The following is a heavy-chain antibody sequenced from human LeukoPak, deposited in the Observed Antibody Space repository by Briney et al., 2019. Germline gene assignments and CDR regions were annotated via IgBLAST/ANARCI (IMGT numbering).Heavy chain of an antibody. J-gene: IGHJ3*02. D-gene: IGHD3-22*01. CDR3: AKMTYYYDSSGKGGAFDI. V-gene: IGHV3-23*01. Sequence: GGSLRLSCAASGFTFSSYAMSWVRQAPGKGLEWVSAISGSGGSTYYADSVKGRFTISRDNSKNTLYLQMNSLRAEDTAVYYCAKMTYYYDSSGKGGAFDIWGQGTMVTVSS. CDR1: GFTFSSYA. CDR2: ISGSGGST.